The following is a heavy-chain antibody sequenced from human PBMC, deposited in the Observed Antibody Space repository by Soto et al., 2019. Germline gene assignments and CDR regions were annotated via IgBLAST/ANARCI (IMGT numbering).Heavy chain of an antibody. Sequence: QVQLVQSGAEVKKPGASVKVSCKASGYTFTSYGISWVRQAPGQGLEWMGWISAYNGNTNYAQMLQGRVTMTTDTSTSTVYMEMRRLRSDETAVCYCARGVGASYYFGSWGQGTLVTVSS. V-gene: IGHV1-18*01. CDR3: ARGVGASYYFGS. CDR2: ISAYNGNT. J-gene: IGHJ4*02. CDR1: GYTFTSYG. D-gene: IGHD1-26*01.